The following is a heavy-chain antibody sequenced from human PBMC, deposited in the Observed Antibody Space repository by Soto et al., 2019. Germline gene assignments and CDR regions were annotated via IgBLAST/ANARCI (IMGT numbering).Heavy chain of an antibody. CDR3: ATLTLWGPTYYYDDRVAYVDF. CDR1: GLTFTSYA. CDR2: ISYNENKE. D-gene: IGHD3-22*01. Sequence: RGSLTPSSAASGLTFTSYALHCVRHPPNKWLEWVAVISYNENKEKYTGAVKGQVTISRDNAKETRYLQMNSLRTEDTAVYYCATLTLWGPTYYYDDRVAYVDFWGQGILVTVSS. V-gene: IGHV3-30*10. J-gene: IGHJ4*01.